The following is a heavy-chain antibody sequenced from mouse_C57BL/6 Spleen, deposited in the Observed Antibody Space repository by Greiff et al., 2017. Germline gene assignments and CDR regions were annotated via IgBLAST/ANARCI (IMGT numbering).Heavy chain of an antibody. J-gene: IGHJ3*01. Sequence: VHLQQSGAELARPGASVKLSCKASGYTFTSYGISWVKQRTGQGLEWIGEIYPRSGNNYYNETFKGKATLTDDKSSSTVYMELRSLTSEESAVYFCARFLYYGNSSWCAYWGQGTLVTVSA. CDR3: ARFLYYGNSSWCAY. V-gene: IGHV1-81*01. D-gene: IGHD2-1*01. CDR1: GYTFTSYG. CDR2: IYPRSGNN.